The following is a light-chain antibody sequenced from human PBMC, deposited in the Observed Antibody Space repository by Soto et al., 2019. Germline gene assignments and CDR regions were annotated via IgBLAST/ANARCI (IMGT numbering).Light chain of an antibody. Sequence: EIVMTQSPATLSVSPGERATLSCRASQSVSNKLAWYQQKPGQAPRLLIYGASTRATGIPARFSGSGSGTEFSLTISSLQSEDIATYYCQQYANLPFTFGPGTKVEIK. V-gene: IGKV3-15*01. CDR1: QSVSNK. CDR2: GAS. CDR3: QQYANLPFT. J-gene: IGKJ3*01.